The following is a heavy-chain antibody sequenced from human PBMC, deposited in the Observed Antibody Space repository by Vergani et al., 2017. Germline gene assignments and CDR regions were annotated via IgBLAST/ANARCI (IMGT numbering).Heavy chain of an antibody. J-gene: IGHJ4*02. CDR3: ARADSYSYGYSFDY. D-gene: IGHD5-18*01. V-gene: IGHV4-61*01. CDR2: IYYSGST. CDR1: GGSISSGSYY. Sequence: QVQLQESGPGLVKPSQTLSLTCTVSGGSISSGSYYWSWIRQPPGKGLEWIGYIYYSGSTNYNPSLKSRVTISVDTSKNQFSLKLSSVTAADTAVYYCARADSYSYGYSFDYWGQGTLVTVSS.